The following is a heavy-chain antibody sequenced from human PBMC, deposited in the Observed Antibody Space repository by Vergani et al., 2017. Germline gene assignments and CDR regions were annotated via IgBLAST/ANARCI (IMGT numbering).Heavy chain of an antibody. CDR1: GFTFSSYS. Sequence: EVQLVESGGGLVQPGGSLRLSCAASGFTFSSYSMNWVRQAPGKGLEWVSYISSSSSTIYYADSVKGRFTISRDNSKNTLYLQMNSLRAEDTAVYYCAKETSPSWRGDNWFDPWGQGTLVTVSS. CDR2: ISSSSSTI. J-gene: IGHJ5*02. V-gene: IGHV3-48*01. D-gene: IGHD3-3*01. CDR3: AKETSPSWRGDNWFDP.